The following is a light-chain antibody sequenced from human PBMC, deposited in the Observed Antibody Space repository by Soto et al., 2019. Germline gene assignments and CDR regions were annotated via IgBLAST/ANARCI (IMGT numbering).Light chain of an antibody. CDR2: AAS. CDR1: QDIRNF. J-gene: IGKJ3*01. Sequence: DIQMTQSPTSLSASVGDRVTITCRASQDIRNFVAWYQQKPGKAPKLLIYAASTLQSWVPSRFSGSGSGTDFTLTINSLQPEDVATYSCQNYSSVPFFGPGTKVEIK. CDR3: QNYSSVPF. V-gene: IGKV1-27*01.